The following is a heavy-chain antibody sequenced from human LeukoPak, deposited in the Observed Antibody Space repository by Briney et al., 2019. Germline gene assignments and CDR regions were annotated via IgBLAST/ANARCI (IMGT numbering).Heavy chain of an antibody. CDR3: ARGPYYDSSGYYLAAFDI. J-gene: IGHJ3*02. CDR1: GASISSYY. D-gene: IGHD3-22*01. Sequence: PSETLSLTCTVSGASISSYYWSWIRQPAGKGLEWIGRIYSSGSTNYNPSLKSRVTMSVDTSKNQFSLKLSSVTAADTAVYYCARGPYYDSSGYYLAAFDIWGQGTMATVSS. V-gene: IGHV4-4*07. CDR2: IYSSGST.